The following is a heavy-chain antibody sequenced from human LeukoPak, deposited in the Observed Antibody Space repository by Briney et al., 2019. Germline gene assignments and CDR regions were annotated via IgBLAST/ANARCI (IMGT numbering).Heavy chain of an antibody. CDR1: GFTFSSYW. CDR2: IKQDGSEK. CDR3: ARSMMSYDFWSGYYSQTLYYYYYYMDV. J-gene: IGHJ6*03. V-gene: IGHV3-7*01. D-gene: IGHD3-3*01. Sequence: GGSLRLSCAASGFTFSSYWMSWVRQAPGKGLEWVANIKQDGSEKYYVDSVKGRFTISRDNAKNSLYLQMNSLRAEDTAVYYCARSMMSYDFWSGYYSQTLYYYYYYMDVWGKGTTVTVSS.